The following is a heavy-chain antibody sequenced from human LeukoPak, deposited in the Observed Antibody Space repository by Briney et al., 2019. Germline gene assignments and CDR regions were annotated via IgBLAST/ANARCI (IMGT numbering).Heavy chain of an antibody. CDR1: GGSFSGYY. J-gene: IGHJ4*02. D-gene: IGHD2-2*01. CDR2: INHSGST. Sequence: KPSETLSLTCAVYGGSFSGYYCSWLRQPPGKGLEWIGEINHSGSTNYNPSLKSRVTISVDTSKNQFSLKLSSVTAADTAVYYCARSHPAAMNYWGQGTLVTVSS. V-gene: IGHV4-34*01. CDR3: ARSHPAAMNY.